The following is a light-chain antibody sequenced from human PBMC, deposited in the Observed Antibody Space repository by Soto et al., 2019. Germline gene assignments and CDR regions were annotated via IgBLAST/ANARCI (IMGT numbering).Light chain of an antibody. J-gene: IGKJ1*01. Sequence: DTQMTQSPSTLSASVGDRVTITCRASQSISSWLAWYQQRPGKAPKLLIYKASSLESGVPSRFSGSGSGTEFTLTISSLQPDDFATYYCQQYSDYSRTFGQGPKVDIK. CDR3: QQYSDYSRT. CDR2: KAS. CDR1: QSISSW. V-gene: IGKV1-5*03.